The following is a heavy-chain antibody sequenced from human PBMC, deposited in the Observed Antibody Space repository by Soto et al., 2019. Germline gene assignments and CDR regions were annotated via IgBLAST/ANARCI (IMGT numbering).Heavy chain of an antibody. V-gene: IGHV3-30*18. CDR3: ANDTCYHDSSVYYIFEF. J-gene: IGHJ4*02. Sequence: PGGSLGLSCAASGFTFSSFGMHWVRQAPGKGLEWVAHISYDGSNEQSADSVKGRFTISRDNSEDTLYLLMNSLIVEDTAVYFCANDTCYHDSSVYYIFEFWGQGALVTVLS. CDR2: ISYDGSNE. D-gene: IGHD3-22*01. CDR1: GFTFSSFG.